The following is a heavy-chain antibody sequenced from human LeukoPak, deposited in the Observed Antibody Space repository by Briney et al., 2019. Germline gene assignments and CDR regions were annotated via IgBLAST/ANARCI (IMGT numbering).Heavy chain of an antibody. CDR2: ISAYNGNT. CDR1: GYTFTSYG. Sequence: ASVKVSCKASGYTFTSYGISWGRQAPGQGLEWMGWISAYNGNTNYAQKLQGRVTMTTDTSTSTAYMELRSLRSDDTAVYYCARDGYYDSSGYYYEGAFDIWGQGTMVTVSS. J-gene: IGHJ3*02. CDR3: ARDGYYDSSGYYYEGAFDI. V-gene: IGHV1-18*01. D-gene: IGHD3-22*01.